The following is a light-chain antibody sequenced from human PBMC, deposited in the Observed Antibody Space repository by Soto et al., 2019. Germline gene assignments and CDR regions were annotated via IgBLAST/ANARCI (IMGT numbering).Light chain of an antibody. J-gene: IGKJ1*01. V-gene: IGKV1-5*03. CDR3: HQYYSYWT. CDR1: QSISSW. Sequence: DIQMTQSPSTLSASVGDRVTIACRASQSISSWLAWYQQKPGKAPKLLISKASNLESGIPSRFSGCGSGTAFTLTISSLQHDDFATYYCHQYYSYWTFGQGTKLEIK. CDR2: KAS.